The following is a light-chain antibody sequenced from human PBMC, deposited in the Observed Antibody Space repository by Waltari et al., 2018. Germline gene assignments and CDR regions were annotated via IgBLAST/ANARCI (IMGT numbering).Light chain of an antibody. CDR1: SGHSSNI. Sequence: QLVLTQSPSASASLGASVRLTCTLDSGHSSNIIAWHQQQPGKGLRYLMKVNSDGSHSKGDELPDRFSGSGAGAARYLTISSVQSEDEADYYCQTGGHGTWVFGGGTKLTVL. CDR3: QTGGHGTWV. V-gene: IGLV4-69*01. CDR2: VNSDGSH. J-gene: IGLJ3*02.